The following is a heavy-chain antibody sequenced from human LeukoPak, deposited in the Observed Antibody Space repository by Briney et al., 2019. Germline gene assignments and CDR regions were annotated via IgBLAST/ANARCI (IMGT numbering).Heavy chain of an antibody. Sequence: GGSLRLSCVASGFSFSNYAMSWVRQAPGKGLEWVSAVSGSGGSTYSADSVKGRFTISRDNSKNTLFLQMSSLRAEDTAVYYCATVFYSGSDTSDHWGRGTLVTVSS. J-gene: IGHJ4*02. CDR1: GFSFSNYA. V-gene: IGHV3-23*01. D-gene: IGHD5-12*01. CDR2: VSGSGGST. CDR3: ATVFYSGSDTSDH.